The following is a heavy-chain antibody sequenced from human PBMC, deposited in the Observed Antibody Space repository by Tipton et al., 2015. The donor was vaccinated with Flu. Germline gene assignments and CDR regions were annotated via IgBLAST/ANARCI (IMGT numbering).Heavy chain of an antibody. CDR3: ASGSGYDWGPAP. J-gene: IGHJ5*02. Sequence: SLRLSCAVYGGSFSGYYWSWIRPPPGTGLALVSYISSSGSTIYYADSVMGRFTISRDNAKNSLYLQMNSRRAEDTAVYYCASGSGYDWGPAPWGQGTLVTVPS. V-gene: IGHV3-11*04. CDR1: GGSFSGYY. D-gene: IGHD5-12*01. CDR2: ISSSGSTI.